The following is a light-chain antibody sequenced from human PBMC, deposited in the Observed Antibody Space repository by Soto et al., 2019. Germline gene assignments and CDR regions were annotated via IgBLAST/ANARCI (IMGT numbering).Light chain of an antibody. CDR1: SSDVGGYNY. J-gene: IGLJ1*01. Sequence: QSALTQPASVSGSPGQSITISCTGTSSDVGGYNYLSWYQQHPGKAPKLMIYEVSNRPSGVSSRFSGSKSGNTASLTISGLQAEDEADYYCSSYTSSSTRVFGTGTKLTVL. V-gene: IGLV2-14*01. CDR2: EVS. CDR3: SSYTSSSTRV.